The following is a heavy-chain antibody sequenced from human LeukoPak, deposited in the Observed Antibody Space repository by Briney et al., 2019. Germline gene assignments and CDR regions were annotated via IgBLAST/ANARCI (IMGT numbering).Heavy chain of an antibody. D-gene: IGHD3-16*01. CDR2: IGTAGDT. J-gene: IGHJ4*02. Sequence: GGSLRLSRAASGFTFSSYDMHWVRQATGKGLEWVSAIGTAGDTYYPDSVRGRFTISRENAKNSLYLQMNSLGAGDTAMYYCAREGGGLDYWGQGTLVTVSS. CDR1: GFTFSSYD. V-gene: IGHV3-13*04. CDR3: AREGGGLDY.